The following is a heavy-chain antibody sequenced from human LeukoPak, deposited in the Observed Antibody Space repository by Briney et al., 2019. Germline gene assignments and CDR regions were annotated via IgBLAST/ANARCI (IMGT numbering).Heavy chain of an antibody. CDR2: IYYSGST. CDR1: GGSISSSSYY. CDR3: ARLRITMVRGVKTYGMDV. J-gene: IGHJ6*02. D-gene: IGHD3-10*01. Sequence: PSETLSLTCTVSGGSISSSSYYWGWIRQPPGKGLEWIGSIYYSGSTYYNPSLKSRVTISVDTSKNQFSLKLSSVTAADTAMYYCARLRITMVRGVKTYGMDVWGQGTTVTVSS. V-gene: IGHV4-39*01.